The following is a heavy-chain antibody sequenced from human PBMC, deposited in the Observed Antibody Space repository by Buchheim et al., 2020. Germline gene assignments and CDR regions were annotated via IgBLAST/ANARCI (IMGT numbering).Heavy chain of an antibody. V-gene: IGHV3-30*01. J-gene: IGHJ4*02. D-gene: IGHD1-14*01. CDR3: ARDPGGPTFDY. Sequence: QVQLVESGGGVVQPGRSLRLSCVASGFTLSSYAMHWVRQAPGKGLEWVAVISYDGTNKYYADSVKGRFTISRDNSKNTVFLQMNSLRAEDTAVYYCARDPGGPTFDYWGQGTL. CDR2: ISYDGTNK. CDR1: GFTLSSYA.